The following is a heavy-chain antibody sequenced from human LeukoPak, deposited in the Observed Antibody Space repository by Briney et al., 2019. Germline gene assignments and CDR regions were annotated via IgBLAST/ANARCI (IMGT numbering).Heavy chain of an antibody. D-gene: IGHD6-6*01. CDR3: AVYSTSSGWFDP. J-gene: IGHJ5*02. Sequence: KPSETLSLTCTVSGGSISGSSYYWGWIRQPPGKGLEWIGSTYYSGSTFYNPSLKSRVTISVDTSKNQFSLKLSSVTAADTAVYYCAVYSTSSGWFDPWGQGTLVTVSS. CDR2: TYYSGST. V-gene: IGHV4-39*01. CDR1: GGSISGSSYY.